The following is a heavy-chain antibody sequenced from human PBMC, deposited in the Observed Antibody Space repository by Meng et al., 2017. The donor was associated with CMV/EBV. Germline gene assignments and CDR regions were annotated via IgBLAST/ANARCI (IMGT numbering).Heavy chain of an antibody. D-gene: IGHD4-17*01. V-gene: IGHV3-23*01. J-gene: IGHJ4*02. CDR2: ISGSGGST. CDR1: GFTFSSYA. Sequence: GFTFSSYAMSWVRQATGKGLEWVSAISGSGGSTYYADSVKGRFTISRDNSKNTLYLQMNSLRAEDTAVYYCAKSEPYYGDYVAPFDYWGQGTLVTVSS. CDR3: AKSEPYYGDYVAPFDY.